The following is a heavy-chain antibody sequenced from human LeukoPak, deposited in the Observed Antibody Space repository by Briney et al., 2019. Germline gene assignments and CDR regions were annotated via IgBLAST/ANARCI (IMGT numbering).Heavy chain of an antibody. CDR2: IYHSGST. Sequence: SETLSLTCSVSGGSISSNDYYWGWIRQPPGKGLEWIGYIYHSGSTYYNPSLKSRVTISVDRSKNQFSLKLSSVTAADTAVYYCARTTVTTGFDYWGQGTLVTVSS. CDR1: GGSISSNDYY. V-gene: IGHV4-30-2*01. CDR3: ARTTVTTGFDY. D-gene: IGHD4-17*01. J-gene: IGHJ4*02.